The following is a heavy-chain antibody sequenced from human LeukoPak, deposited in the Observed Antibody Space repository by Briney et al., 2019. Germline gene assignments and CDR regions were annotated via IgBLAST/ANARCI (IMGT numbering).Heavy chain of an antibody. D-gene: IGHD3-22*01. Sequence: PGGSLRLSCAASGFTFDDYAMHWVRQAPGKGLEWVSGISWNSGSIGYADSVKGRFTISRDNAKNSLYLQMNSLRAEDTALYYCAVGTAYYYDSSGLNWFDPWGQGTLVTVSS. CDR3: AVGTAYYYDSSGLNWFDP. V-gene: IGHV3-9*01. J-gene: IGHJ5*02. CDR1: GFTFDDYA. CDR2: ISWNSGSI.